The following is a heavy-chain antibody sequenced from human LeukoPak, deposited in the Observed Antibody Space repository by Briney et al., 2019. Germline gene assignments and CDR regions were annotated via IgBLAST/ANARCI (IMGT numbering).Heavy chain of an antibody. V-gene: IGHV4-39*01. D-gene: IGHD2-15*01. CDR1: GGSISSSSYY. Sequence: SETLSLTCTVSGGSISSSSYYWGWIRQPPGKGLEWIGSIYYSGSTYYNPSLKSRVTISVDTSKNQFSLKLSSVTAADTAVYYCARQWWEPGYFQHWGQGTLVTVSS. CDR3: ARQWWEPGYFQH. CDR2: IYYSGST. J-gene: IGHJ1*01.